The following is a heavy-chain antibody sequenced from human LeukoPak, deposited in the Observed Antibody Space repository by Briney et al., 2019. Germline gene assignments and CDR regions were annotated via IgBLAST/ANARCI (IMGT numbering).Heavy chain of an antibody. D-gene: IGHD2-2*01. CDR2: IYYSGST. Sequence: PSETLSLTCTVSGGSISGDYWSWIRQPPGKGLEWLGYIYYSGSTSYNSSLKSRVTISVDRSKNQFSLNLSSVTAADTAVYYCARGGSSSNFYVHWGQGTLVTVSS. CDR3: ARGGSSSNFYVH. CDR1: GGSISGDY. J-gene: IGHJ4*02. V-gene: IGHV4-59*01.